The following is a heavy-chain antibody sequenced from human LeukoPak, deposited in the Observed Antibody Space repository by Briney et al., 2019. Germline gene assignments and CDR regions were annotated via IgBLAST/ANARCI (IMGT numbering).Heavy chain of an antibody. CDR1: GGTFSSYA. J-gene: IGHJ4*02. D-gene: IGHD1-26*01. Sequence: ASVKVSCKASGGTFSSYAISWVRQAPGQGLEWMGRIIPIFGTANYAQKFQGRVTITTDESTSTAYMELSSLRSEDTAVYYCARHLVRATRHLDYWGQGTLVTVSS. CDR3: ARHLVRATRHLDY. V-gene: IGHV1-69*05. CDR2: IIPIFGTA.